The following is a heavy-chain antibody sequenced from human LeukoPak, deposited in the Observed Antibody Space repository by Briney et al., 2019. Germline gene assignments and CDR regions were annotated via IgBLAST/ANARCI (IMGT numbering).Heavy chain of an antibody. V-gene: IGHV3-23*01. J-gene: IGHJ4*02. D-gene: IGHD3-22*01. CDR3: AKDQVYYGSSGY. CDR2: ISGSGGST. CDR1: GFTFSSYA. Sequence: GGSLRLSCAASGFTFSSYAMSWVRQAPGKGLEWVSAISGSGGSTYYADSVKGRFTITRDNSKNTLYLQMNSLRAEDTAVYYCAKDQVYYGSSGYWGQGTLVTVSS.